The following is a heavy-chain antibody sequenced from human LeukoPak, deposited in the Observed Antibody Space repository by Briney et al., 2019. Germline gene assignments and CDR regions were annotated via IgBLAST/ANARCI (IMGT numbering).Heavy chain of an antibody. CDR1: GFTVSSNY. CDR3: ASQARGSGSYDYYYMDV. Sequence: PGGSLRLSCAASGFTVSSNYMSWVRQAPGKGLEWVSVIYSGGSTYYADSVKGRFTISRDNSKNTLCLQMNSLRAEDTAVYYCASQARGSGSYDYYYMDVWGKGTTVTVSS. J-gene: IGHJ6*03. V-gene: IGHV3-53*01. CDR2: IYSGGST. D-gene: IGHD3-10*01.